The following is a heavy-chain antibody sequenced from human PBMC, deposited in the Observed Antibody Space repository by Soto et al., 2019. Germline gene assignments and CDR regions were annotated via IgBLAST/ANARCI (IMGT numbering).Heavy chain of an antibody. CDR2: ISSSSSYI. CDR3: ARDQYCSSTSCYRQRYFDY. V-gene: IGHV3-21*01. CDR1: GFTFSSYS. J-gene: IGHJ4*02. Sequence: PGGSLRLSCAASGFTFSSYSMNWVRQAPGKGLEWVSSISSSSSYIYYADSVKGRFTISRDNAKNSLYLQMNSLRAEDTAVYYCARDQYCSSTSCYRQRYFDYCGPGTLLTVSS. D-gene: IGHD2-2*01.